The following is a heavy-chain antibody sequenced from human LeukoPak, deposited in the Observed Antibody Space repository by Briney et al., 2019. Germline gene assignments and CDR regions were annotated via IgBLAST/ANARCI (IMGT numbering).Heavy chain of an antibody. CDR1: GYNFPNYW. D-gene: IGHD6-19*01. CDR3: ARRGAGMDY. Sequence: GESLKISCKGSGYNFPNYWIGWVRQLPGKGLEWMGIIYPRASDTRYSPSFQGHVVISVDKSINTAYLQWSSLKASDTAMYYCARRGAGMDYWGQGTLVTVSS. J-gene: IGHJ4*02. CDR2: IYPRASDT. V-gene: IGHV5-51*01.